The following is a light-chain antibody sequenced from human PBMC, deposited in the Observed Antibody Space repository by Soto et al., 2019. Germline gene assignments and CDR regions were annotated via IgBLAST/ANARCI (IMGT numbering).Light chain of an antibody. Sequence: DIVLTQSPLSLPVTLGQPASISCRSSESPVITDGDTLLNWFQQRPGQSPRRLIYRVSNREFGVPDKCSGSGSGTEFTLKISSVEAEDVAIYYCMQGARWPYTFGQGTKLEI. CDR3: MQGARWPYT. V-gene: IGKV2-30*01. CDR2: RVS. CDR1: ESPVITDGDTL. J-gene: IGKJ2*01.